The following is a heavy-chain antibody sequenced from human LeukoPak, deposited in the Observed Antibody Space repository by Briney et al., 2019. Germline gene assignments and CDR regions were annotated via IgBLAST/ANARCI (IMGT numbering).Heavy chain of an antibody. CDR1: GYTFTNYG. D-gene: IGHD6-13*01. Sequence: ASVKVSCKASGYTFTNYGINWVRLAPGQGLEWMGWISAYNGHAIYAQNRQGRVTMTTDTSTTTAYMEMRSLRSDDTAVYFRARDQKFGVAALDSWFDPWGQGTLVTVSS. J-gene: IGHJ5*02. CDR3: ARDQKFGVAALDSWFDP. CDR2: ISAYNGHA. V-gene: IGHV1-18*01.